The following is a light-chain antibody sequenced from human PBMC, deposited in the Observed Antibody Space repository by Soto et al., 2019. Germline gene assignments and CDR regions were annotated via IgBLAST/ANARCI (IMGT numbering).Light chain of an antibody. CDR3: CSYAGSSTSYV. CDR1: SSDVGSYNL. J-gene: IGLJ1*01. V-gene: IGLV2-23*01. Sequence: QSVLTQPASVSGSPGQSITISCTGTSSDVGSYNLVSWYQQHPVKAPKLMIYEGSKRPSGVSNRFSGSKSGNTASLTISGLQAEDEADYYCCSYAGSSTSYVFGTGTKVTVL. CDR2: EGS.